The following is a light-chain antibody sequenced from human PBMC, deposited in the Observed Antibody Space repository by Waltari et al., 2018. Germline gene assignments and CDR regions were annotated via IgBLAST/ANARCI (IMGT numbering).Light chain of an antibody. Sequence: DIQLTQSPSTLSASVGDRFTITCRASQSISKWSAWYQQKPGKAPKLLIYKASTLESGVPSRFSGSGSGTEFTLTISSLQPDDFATYYCQQYNSYSLLTFGGGTKVEIK. CDR1: QSISKW. J-gene: IGKJ4*01. CDR2: KAS. CDR3: QQYNSYSLLT. V-gene: IGKV1-5*03.